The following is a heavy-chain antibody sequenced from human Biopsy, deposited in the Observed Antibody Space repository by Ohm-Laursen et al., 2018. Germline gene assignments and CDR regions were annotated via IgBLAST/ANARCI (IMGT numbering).Heavy chain of an antibody. J-gene: IGHJ4*02. CDR3: AADINVWNVNY. V-gene: IGHV1-24*01. CDR1: GYSVTELS. CDR2: FAPENGRI. Sequence: GASVKVSCKLSGYSVTELSMHWVRQAPGQGLEWMGGFAPENGRIVYSQKFQGRVTMTEDTSTNTAYMEVWRLRSDDTAVYYCAADINVWNVNYWGQGTQVIVSS. D-gene: IGHD1-1*01.